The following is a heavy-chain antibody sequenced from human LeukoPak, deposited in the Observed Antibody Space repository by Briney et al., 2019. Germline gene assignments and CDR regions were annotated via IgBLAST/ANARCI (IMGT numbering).Heavy chain of an antibody. J-gene: IGHJ6*02. CDR3: ATRRRSPDLGTHTYYYGMDV. D-gene: IGHD1-14*01. V-gene: IGHV1-46*01. CDR1: RDTFTRSY. Sequence: ASVKVSCKASRDTFTRSYMHWVRQAPGQGLEWMGIINPGGYSTSYAQKFKGRFTVTRDTSTNTVYMELSSLTSEDTAVYYCATRRRSPDLGTHTYYYGMDVWGPGTTVIVSS. CDR2: INPGGYST.